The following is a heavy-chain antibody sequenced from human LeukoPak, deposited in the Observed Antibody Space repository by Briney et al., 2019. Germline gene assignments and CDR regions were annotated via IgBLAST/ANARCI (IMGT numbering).Heavy chain of an antibody. Sequence: GGSLRLACAAYGFTVSSYAMSWVRQAPGKGLEWVSAISGSGGSTYYADSVKGRFTISRDNSKNTLYLQMNSLRAEDTAVYYCAKEPVAAAGENFDYWGQGTLVTVSS. J-gene: IGHJ4*02. D-gene: IGHD6-13*01. CDR2: ISGSGGST. V-gene: IGHV3-23*01. CDR1: GFTVSSYA. CDR3: AKEPVAAAGENFDY.